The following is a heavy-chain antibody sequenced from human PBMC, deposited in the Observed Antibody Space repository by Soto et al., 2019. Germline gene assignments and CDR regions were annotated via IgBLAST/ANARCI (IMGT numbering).Heavy chain of an antibody. J-gene: IGHJ4*02. Sequence: PGGSLRLSCAASGFTFSNAWMSWVRQAPGKGLEWVGRIKSKTDGGTTDYAAPVKGRFTISRDDSKNTLYLQMNSLKTEDTAVYYCTTAQGCSGGSCYFEYYFDYWGQGTLVTVSS. CDR2: IKSKTDGGTT. CDR1: GFTFSNAW. CDR3: TTAQGCSGGSCYFEYYFDY. D-gene: IGHD2-15*01. V-gene: IGHV3-15*01.